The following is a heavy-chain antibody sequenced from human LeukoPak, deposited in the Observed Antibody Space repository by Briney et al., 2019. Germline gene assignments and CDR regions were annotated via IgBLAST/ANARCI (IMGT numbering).Heavy chain of an antibody. CDR2: IIPIFGTA. Sequence: ASVKVSCEASGGTFSSYAISWVRQAPGQGLEWMGGIIPIFGTANYAQKFQGRVTITADESTSTAYMELSSLRSEDTAVYYCARDRIETYYDFWSGYTSANWFDPWGQGTLVTVSS. D-gene: IGHD3-3*01. CDR3: ARDRIETYYDFWSGYTSANWFDP. CDR1: GGTFSSYA. V-gene: IGHV1-69*13. J-gene: IGHJ5*02.